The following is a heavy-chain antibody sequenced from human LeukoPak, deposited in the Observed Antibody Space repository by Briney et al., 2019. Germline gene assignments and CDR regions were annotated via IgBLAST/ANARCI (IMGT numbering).Heavy chain of an antibody. CDR3: ARHNLAAAGDDNLAI. CDR1: GFTFSSHA. Sequence: PGGSLRLSGAASGFTFSSHAMNWVRQAPGKGLEGGSYISISSSAVYYADSVKGRFTISRDNAKNSLDLQMNSLRAEDPAIYSCARHNLAAAGDDNLAIWGQGPMVPVSS. J-gene: IGHJ3*02. CDR2: ISISSSAV. V-gene: IGHV3-48*04. D-gene: IGHD6-13*01.